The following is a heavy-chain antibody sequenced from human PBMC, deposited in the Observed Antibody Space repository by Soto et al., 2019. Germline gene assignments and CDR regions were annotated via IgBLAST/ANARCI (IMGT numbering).Heavy chain of an antibody. J-gene: IGHJ6*02. D-gene: IGHD3-22*01. CDR3: ASGNVVVITTEAYYYDMDV. CDR1: GGTFGNYA. V-gene: IGHV1-69*11. CDR2: IIPILRSA. Sequence: QVQLVQSGAEVKKPGSSVKVSCKASGGTFGNYALSWVRQAPGQGLEWMGGIIPILRSATYAQKFQGRVTITADESTNTAFMELSSLRFEDTAVYYCASGNVVVITTEAYYYDMDVWGQGTTVTVSS.